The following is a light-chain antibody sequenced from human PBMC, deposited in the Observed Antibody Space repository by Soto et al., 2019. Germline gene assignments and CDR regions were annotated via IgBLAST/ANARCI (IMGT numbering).Light chain of an antibody. CDR2: GAS. J-gene: IGKJ1*01. Sequence: EIVLTQSPGTLSLSPGQRATLSCRASESISRDYLAWYQQRLGQAPRLLIYGASTRATGIPARFSGSGSGTEFTLTISSLQSEDFAVYYCQQYNNWPPVTFGQGTKVDIK. CDR3: QQYNNWPPVT. CDR1: ESISRDY. V-gene: IGKV3-15*01.